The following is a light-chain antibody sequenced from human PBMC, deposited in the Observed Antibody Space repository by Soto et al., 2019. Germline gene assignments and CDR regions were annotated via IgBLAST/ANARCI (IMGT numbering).Light chain of an antibody. CDR3: QQSYSTPRVT. Sequence: DIQMTQCPSTLSESVVDRVTITFRASQIISSWLAWYQQKPGKAPKLLIYAASSLQSGVPSRFSGSGSGTDFTLTIISLQPEDVATYYCQQSYSTPRVTFGGGTKVDIK. V-gene: IGKV1-39*01. CDR2: AAS. J-gene: IGKJ4*02. CDR1: QIISSW.